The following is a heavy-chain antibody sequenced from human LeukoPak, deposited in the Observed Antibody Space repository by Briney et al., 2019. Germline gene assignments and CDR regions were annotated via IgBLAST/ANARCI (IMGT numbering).Heavy chain of an antibody. D-gene: IGHD3-22*01. V-gene: IGHV1-3*01. CDR2: INAGNGNT. Sequence: ASVKVSCKASGYTFTSYAMHWVRQAPGQRLEWMGWINAGNGNTKYSQKFQGRVTITRDTSASTAYMELSSLRSEDTAVYYCARKARSYYDSSGPRSNWFDPWGQGTLVTVSS. J-gene: IGHJ5*02. CDR3: ARKARSYYDSSGPRSNWFDP. CDR1: GYTFTSYA.